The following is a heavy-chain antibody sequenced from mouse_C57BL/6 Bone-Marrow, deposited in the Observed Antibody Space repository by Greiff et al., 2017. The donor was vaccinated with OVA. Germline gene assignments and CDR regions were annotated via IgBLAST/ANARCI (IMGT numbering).Heavy chain of an antibody. V-gene: IGHV1-69*01. CDR3: ARSGDPYWYFDV. D-gene: IGHD1-3*01. Sequence: QVQLKQPGAELVMPGASVKLSCKASGYTFTSYWMHWVKQRPGQGLEWIGEIDPSDSYTNYNQKFKGKSTLTVDKSSSTAYMQLSSLTSEDSAVYDGARSGDPYWYFDVWGTGTTVTVAS. CDR1: GYTFTSYW. CDR2: IDPSDSYT. J-gene: IGHJ1*03.